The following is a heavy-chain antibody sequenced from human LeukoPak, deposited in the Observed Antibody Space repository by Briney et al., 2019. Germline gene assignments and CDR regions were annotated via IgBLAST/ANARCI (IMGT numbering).Heavy chain of an antibody. CDR2: IYTSGST. D-gene: IGHD3-3*01. CDR3: ARSRARGNYDFWSGYYPDWFDP. CDR1: GGSISSYY. V-gene: IGHV4-4*07. J-gene: IGHJ5*02. Sequence: SETLSLTCTVSGGSISSYYWSWIRQPAGKGLEWIGRIYTSGSTNYNPSLKSRVTMSVDTFKNQFSLKLSSVTAADTAVYYCARSRARGNYDFWSGYYPDWFDPWGQGTLVTVSS.